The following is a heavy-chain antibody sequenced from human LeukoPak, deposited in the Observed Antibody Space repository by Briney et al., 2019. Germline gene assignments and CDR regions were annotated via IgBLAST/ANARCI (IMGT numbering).Heavy chain of an antibody. CDR3: ARDHVLRYFDWLPYGMDV. J-gene: IGHJ6*02. V-gene: IGHV4-34*01. Sequence: SETLSLTCAVYGGSFSGYYWSWIRQPPGKGLEWIGEINHSGSTNYNPSLKSRVTISVDTSRNQFSLKLSSVTAADTAVYYCARDHVLRYFDWLPYGMDVWGQGTTVTVSS. D-gene: IGHD3-9*01. CDR1: GGSFSGYY. CDR2: INHSGST.